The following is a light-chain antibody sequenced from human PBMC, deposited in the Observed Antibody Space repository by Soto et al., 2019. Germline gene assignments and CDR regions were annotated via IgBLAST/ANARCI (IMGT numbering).Light chain of an antibody. CDR1: QSVSTNY. J-gene: IGKJ1*01. V-gene: IGKV3-20*01. Sequence: ETVLTHSPGTLSLSPGERATLSCRASQSVSTNYLAWYQHIPGQAPRLLIYGASTRATGIPDRFSGSGSGTDLTLTISRLEPEDFAVYYCQQFDRSLPSWTFGQGTKVE. CDR2: GAS. CDR3: QQFDRSLPSWT.